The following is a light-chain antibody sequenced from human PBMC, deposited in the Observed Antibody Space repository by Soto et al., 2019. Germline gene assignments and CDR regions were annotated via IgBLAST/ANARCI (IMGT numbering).Light chain of an antibody. CDR3: CSYSGSDSLL. CDR2: DVS. CDR1: SSDVGSYNY. Sequence: QSVLTQPRSVSGSPGESVTISCSGTSSDVGSYNYVSWYQQYPGKAPKVMIYDVSERPSEVPVRFSGSKSGNTASLTISGLQAEDEAEYFCCSYSGSDSLLFGGGTQL. J-gene: IGLJ2*01. V-gene: IGLV2-11*01.